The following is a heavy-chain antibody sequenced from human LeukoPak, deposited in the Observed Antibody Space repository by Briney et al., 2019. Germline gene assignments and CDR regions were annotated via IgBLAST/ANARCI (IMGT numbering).Heavy chain of an antibody. CDR3: ATLPPYYDSSGSKDY. CDR2: FDPEDGET. D-gene: IGHD3-22*01. CDR1: GYTFTSYY. Sequence: GASVKVSCKASGYTFTSYYMHWVRQAPGKGLEWMGGFDPEDGETIYAQKSQGRVTMTEDTSTDTAYMELSSLRSEDTAVYYCATLPPYYDSSGSKDYWGQGTLVTVSS. V-gene: IGHV1-24*01. J-gene: IGHJ4*02.